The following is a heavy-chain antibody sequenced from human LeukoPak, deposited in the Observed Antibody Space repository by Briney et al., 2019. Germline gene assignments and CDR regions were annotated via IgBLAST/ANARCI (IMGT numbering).Heavy chain of an antibody. Sequence: PSETLSLTCTVFGGSISSYYWSWIRQPAGKGLEWIGRIYTSGSTNYNPSLKSRVTMSVDTSKDQFSLKLSSVTAADTAVYYCATFAEGYCSSTSCYGGGYYYYGMDVWGQGTTVTVSS. J-gene: IGHJ6*02. CDR3: ATFAEGYCSSTSCYGGGYYYYGMDV. D-gene: IGHD2-2*01. CDR1: GGSISSYY. V-gene: IGHV4-4*07. CDR2: IYTSGST.